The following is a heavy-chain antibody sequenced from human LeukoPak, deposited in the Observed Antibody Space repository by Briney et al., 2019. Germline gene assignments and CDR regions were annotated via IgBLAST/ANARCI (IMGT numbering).Heavy chain of an antibody. CDR2: IYYSGST. CDR3: ARDPPGPYDFWSGPDDY. D-gene: IGHD3-3*01. J-gene: IGHJ4*02. CDR1: GGSISSSSYY. V-gene: IGHV4-39*07. Sequence: SETLSLTCTVSGGSISSSSYYWGWIRQPPGKGLEWIGSIYYSGSTYYNPSLKSRVTISVDTSKNQFSLKLSSVTAADTAVYYCARDPPGPYDFWSGPDDYWGQGTLVTVSS.